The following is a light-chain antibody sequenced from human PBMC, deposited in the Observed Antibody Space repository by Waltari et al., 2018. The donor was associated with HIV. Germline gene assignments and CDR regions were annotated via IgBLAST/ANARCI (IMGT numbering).Light chain of an antibody. CDR3: AAWDDSLNGRV. J-gene: IGLJ3*02. Sequence: SVLTQQPSASGTPGQRVTISCSGSSSNIGSNTVNCYQHLPGTAPKLPSYSNNQRTSGVPDRFSGSKCGTAASRAIRGLQSGDEADYYCAAWDDSLNGRVFGGGTKLTVL. CDR1: SSNIGSNT. V-gene: IGLV1-44*01. CDR2: SNN.